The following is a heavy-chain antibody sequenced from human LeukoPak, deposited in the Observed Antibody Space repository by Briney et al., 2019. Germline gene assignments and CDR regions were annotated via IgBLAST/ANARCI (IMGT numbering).Heavy chain of an antibody. Sequence: SETLSLTCTVSGGSISSYYWSWIRQPPGKGLEWIGYIYHTGSTNYNPSLKSRVTISVDTSKNQFSLKLSSVTAADTAVYYCARGRDTAMTWGQGTLVTVSS. D-gene: IGHD5-18*01. CDR3: ARGRDTAMT. V-gene: IGHV4-59*01. CDR2: IYHTGST. J-gene: IGHJ5*02. CDR1: GGSISSYY.